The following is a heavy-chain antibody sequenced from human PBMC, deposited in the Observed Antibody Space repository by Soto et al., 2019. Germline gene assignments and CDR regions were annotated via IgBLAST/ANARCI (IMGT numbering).Heavy chain of an antibody. J-gene: IGHJ4*02. CDR2: ISAYNGNT. CDR1: GYTFNSYG. V-gene: IGHV1-18*01. Sequence: GASVKVSCKASGYTFNSYGISWVRQAPGQGLEWMGWISAYNGNTNYAQKLQGRVTMTTDTSTSTAYMELRSLRSDDTAVYYCARDPRIAVAGHYFDYWGQGTLVTVSS. D-gene: IGHD6-19*01. CDR3: ARDPRIAVAGHYFDY.